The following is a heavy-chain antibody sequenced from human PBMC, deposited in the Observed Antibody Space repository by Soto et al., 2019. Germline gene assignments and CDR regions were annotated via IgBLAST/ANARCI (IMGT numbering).Heavy chain of an antibody. CDR2: IYYSGST. V-gene: IGHV4-39*01. CDR3: ARRLCSGGSCYSNWFDP. Sequence: PSETLSLTCTVSGGSISSSSYYWGWIRQPPGKGLEWIGSIYYSGSTYYNPSLKSRVTISVDTSKNQFSLKLSSVTAADTAVYCCARRLCSGGSCYSNWFDPWGQGTLVTVSS. CDR1: GGSISSSSYY. J-gene: IGHJ5*02. D-gene: IGHD2-15*01.